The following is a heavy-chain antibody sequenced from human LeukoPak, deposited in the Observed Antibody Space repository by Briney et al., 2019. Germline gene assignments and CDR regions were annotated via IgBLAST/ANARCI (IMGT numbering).Heavy chain of an antibody. V-gene: IGHV4-39*01. D-gene: IGHD3-3*01. CDR2: IYYSGST. CDR3: ARTHYDFWSGYSPFDP. CDR1: GGSTSSSSYY. Sequence: SETLSLTCTVSGGSTSSSSYYWGWIRQPPGKGLEWIGSIYYSGSTYYNPSLKSRVTISVDTSKNQFSLKLSSVTAADTAVYYCARTHYDFWSGYSPFDPWGQGTLVTVSS. J-gene: IGHJ5*02.